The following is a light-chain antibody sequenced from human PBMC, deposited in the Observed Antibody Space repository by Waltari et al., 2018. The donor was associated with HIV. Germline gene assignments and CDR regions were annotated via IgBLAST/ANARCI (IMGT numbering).Light chain of an antibody. CDR2: SNN. V-gene: IGLV1-44*01. CDR1: SSNLASYP. CDR3: AAWDDSLNGWV. J-gene: IGLJ3*02. Sequence: QSVLTQPPSASGTPGQRATISSSGSSSNLASYPGIWSQQLPGTAPTLLLYSNNQRPSGVPDRFSGSKSGTSASLAISGLQSEDEADFYCAAWDDSLNGWVFGGGTKLTVL.